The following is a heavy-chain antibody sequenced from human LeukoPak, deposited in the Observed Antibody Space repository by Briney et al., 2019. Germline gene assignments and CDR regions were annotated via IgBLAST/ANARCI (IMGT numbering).Heavy chain of an antibody. Sequence: SVKVSCKASGGTFSSYAISWVRQAPGQGLEWMGRIIPILGIANYAQKFQGRVTITADKSTSTAYMELSSLRSEDTAVYYCAKDPRYSSGPRLYGMDVWGQGTTVTVSS. V-gene: IGHV1-69*04. CDR2: IIPILGIA. CDR1: GGTFSSYA. J-gene: IGHJ6*02. CDR3: AKDPRYSSGPRLYGMDV. D-gene: IGHD6-19*01.